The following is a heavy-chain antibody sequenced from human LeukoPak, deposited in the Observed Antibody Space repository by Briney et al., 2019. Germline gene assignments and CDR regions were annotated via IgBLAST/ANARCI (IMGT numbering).Heavy chain of an antibody. J-gene: IGHJ4*02. CDR1: GFTFSSYA. Sequence: GGSLRLSCAASGFTFSSYAMSWVRQAPGKGLEWVSAISGSGGSTYYADSVKGRFTISRDNSKNTPYLQMNSLRAEDTAVYYCARVILNHYFDYWGQGTLVTVSS. V-gene: IGHV3-23*01. CDR2: ISGSGGST. CDR3: ARVILNHYFDY.